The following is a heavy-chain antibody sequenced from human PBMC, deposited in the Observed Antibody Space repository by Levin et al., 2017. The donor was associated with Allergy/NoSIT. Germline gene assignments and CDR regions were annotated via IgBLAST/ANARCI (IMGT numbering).Heavy chain of an antibody. CDR2: VFQSGRT. D-gene: IGHD3-10*01. CDR3: ATSMWFGMQPEY. CDR1: GASISSFTC. V-gene: IGHV4-4*02. Sequence: SSETLSLTCAVSGASISSFTCWTWVRQAPGKGLEWIGEVFQSGRTNYNPALRSRVAISIDRSNNQVSLEVTSLTAADTAVYYCATSMWFGMQPEYWGQGTLVTVAS. J-gene: IGHJ4*02.